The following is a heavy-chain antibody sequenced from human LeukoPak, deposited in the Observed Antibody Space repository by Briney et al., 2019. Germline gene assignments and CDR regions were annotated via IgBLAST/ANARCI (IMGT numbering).Heavy chain of an antibody. D-gene: IGHD1-1*01. V-gene: IGHV4-59*01. CDR1: GGSISGYF. Sequence: PSETLSLTCTVSGGSISGYFWSWIRQPPGKALEWIGYIYYSGSTNYNPSLESQLTISVDTSKNQFSLKLNSVTAADTAIYYCARGAQPYNRSPLLFWGQGFLVTVSS. J-gene: IGHJ4*02. CDR2: IYYSGST. CDR3: ARGAQPYNRSPLLF.